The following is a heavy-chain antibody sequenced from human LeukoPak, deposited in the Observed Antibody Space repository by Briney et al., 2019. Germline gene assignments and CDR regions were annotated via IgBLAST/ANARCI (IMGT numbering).Heavy chain of an antibody. CDR3: ARDRKPLLGSLAYYGSACMDV. J-gene: IGHJ6*02. Sequence: GGSLRLSCAASGFTVSSNYMSWVRQAPGKGLEWVANIKQDGSEKYYVDSVKGRFTISRDNAKNSLYLQMNSLRAEDTAVYYCARDRKPLLGSLAYYGSACMDVWGQGTTVTVSS. D-gene: IGHD3-10*01. CDR1: GFTVSSNY. CDR2: IKQDGSEK. V-gene: IGHV3-7*03.